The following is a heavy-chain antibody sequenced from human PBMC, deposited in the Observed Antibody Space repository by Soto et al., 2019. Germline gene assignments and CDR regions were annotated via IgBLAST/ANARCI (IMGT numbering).Heavy chain of an antibody. CDR1: GSSLRGFC. Sequence: SDTLSLTSPFAGSSLRGFCGSLLRTSAGKGLEWIGRIYATGTTDYNPSLKSRVMMSVDTSKKQFSLKLRSVTAADTAVYYCVRDGTKTLRDWFDPWGQGIAVTVS. D-gene: IGHD1-1*01. CDR2: IYATGTT. J-gene: IGHJ5*02. CDR3: VRDGTKTLRDWFDP. V-gene: IGHV4-4*07.